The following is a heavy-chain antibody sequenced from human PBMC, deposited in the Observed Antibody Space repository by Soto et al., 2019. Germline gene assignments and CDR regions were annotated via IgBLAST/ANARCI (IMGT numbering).Heavy chain of an antibody. CDR2: ISSTTNYI. J-gene: IGHJ4*02. CDR3: ARESEDLTANFDY. V-gene: IGHV3-21*06. Sequence: PGGSLRLSCAASGFTFTRYSMNWFRQAPGKGLEWVSSISSTTNYIYYGDSMKGRFTISRDNAKNSLYLEMNSLRAEDTAVYYCARESEDLTANFDYWGQGTLGTVSS. CDR1: GFTFTRYS.